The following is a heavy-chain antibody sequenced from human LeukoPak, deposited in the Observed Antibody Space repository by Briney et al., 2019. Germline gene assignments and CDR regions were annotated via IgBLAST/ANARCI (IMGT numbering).Heavy chain of an antibody. D-gene: IGHD6-19*01. V-gene: IGHV1-69*05. J-gene: IGHJ4*02. CDR1: GGTFSSYA. Sequence: SVKVSCKASGGTFSSYAISWVRQAPGQGLEWMGRITPIFGTANYAQKFQGRVTITTDESTSTAYMELSSLRSEDTAVYYCAKTPIPGIAVAEDYWGQGTLVTVAS. CDR2: ITPIFGTA. CDR3: AKTPIPGIAVAEDY.